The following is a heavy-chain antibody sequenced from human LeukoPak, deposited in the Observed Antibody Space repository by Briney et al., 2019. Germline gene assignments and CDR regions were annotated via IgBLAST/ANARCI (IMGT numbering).Heavy chain of an antibody. Sequence: ASVKVSCKASGYTFTSYDINWARQATGQGLEWMGWMNPDSGNTGYAQKFQGRVTMTRSTSISTAYMELSSLTSEDTAVYYCARVWGAVDYWGQGTLVTVSS. CDR1: GYTFTSYD. D-gene: IGHD3-16*01. CDR3: ARVWGAVDY. J-gene: IGHJ4*02. V-gene: IGHV1-8*01. CDR2: MNPDSGNT.